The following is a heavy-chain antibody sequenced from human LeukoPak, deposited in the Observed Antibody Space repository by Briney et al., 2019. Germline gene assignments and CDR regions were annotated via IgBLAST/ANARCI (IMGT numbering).Heavy chain of an antibody. V-gene: IGHV1-69*13. J-gene: IGHJ4*02. CDR3: ARGYDSSGYNDY. CDR2: IIPIFGTA. D-gene: IGHD3-22*01. Sequence: SVKVSCKASVGTFSSYAISWVRQAPGQGLEWMGGIIPIFGTANYAQKFQGRVTITADESTSTAYMELSSLRSEDTAVYYCARGYDSSGYNDYWGQGTLVTVSS. CDR1: VGTFSSYA.